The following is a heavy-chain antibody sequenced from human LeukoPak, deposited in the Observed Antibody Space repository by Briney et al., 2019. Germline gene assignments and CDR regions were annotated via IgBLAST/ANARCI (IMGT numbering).Heavy chain of an antibody. J-gene: IGHJ4*02. CDR3: ARDQAVAGSDY. Sequence: ASVKDSCKASGYTFTSYYMHWVRQAPGQGLEWMGWINPNSGGTNYAQKFQGRVTTTRDTSISTAYMELSRLRSDDTAVYYCARDQAVAGSDYWGQGTLVTVSS. D-gene: IGHD6-19*01. CDR1: GYTFTSYY. CDR2: INPNSGGT. V-gene: IGHV1-2*02.